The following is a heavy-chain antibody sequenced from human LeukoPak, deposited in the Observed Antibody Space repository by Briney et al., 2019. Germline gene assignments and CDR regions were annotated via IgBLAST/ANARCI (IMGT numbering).Heavy chain of an antibody. CDR2: IYYSGST. V-gene: IGHV4-59*08. CDR3: SRHEKCSGWYYDN. CDR1: GGSPSNYY. Sequence: PSETLSLTCTVSGGSPSNYYWRWIRHPPGKGKDWMAYIYYSGSTNYNPSLKSRVTISVDTTRNQFSLKLSSVTTADTAVYYGSRHEKCSGWYYDNWGQGTLVTVSS. J-gene: IGHJ4*02. D-gene: IGHD6-19*01.